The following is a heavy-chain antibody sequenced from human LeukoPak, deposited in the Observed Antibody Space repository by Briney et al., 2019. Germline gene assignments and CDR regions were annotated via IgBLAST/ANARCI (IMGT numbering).Heavy chain of an antibody. CDR1: GFAFSAFA. V-gene: IGHV3-23*01. CDR3: TTEGFDY. CDR2: VSASGSST. J-gene: IGHJ4*02. D-gene: IGHD1-26*01. Sequence: GGSLRLSCAASGFAFSAFAMKWVRQAPGKGLEWVSTVSASGSSTFYADSVKGRFTISRDNFDNTLYLQLHSLRADDTALYYCTTEGFDYWGQGTLVTVSS.